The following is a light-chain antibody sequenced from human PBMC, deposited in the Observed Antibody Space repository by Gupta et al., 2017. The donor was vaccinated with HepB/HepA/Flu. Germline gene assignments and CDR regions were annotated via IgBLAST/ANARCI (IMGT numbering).Light chain of an antibody. J-gene: IGKJ4*01. CDR3: QQVDRYRLN. CDR2: AAS. Sequence: DIQLTQSPSFLSASVGDRVTITCRASQGISTYLAWYQQKPGKAPKLLIYAASTLESGVPSRFSGGGSGTEFTLTISSLQPEDFATYYCQQVDRYRLNFGGGTKVEIK. CDR1: QGISTY. V-gene: IGKV1-9*01.